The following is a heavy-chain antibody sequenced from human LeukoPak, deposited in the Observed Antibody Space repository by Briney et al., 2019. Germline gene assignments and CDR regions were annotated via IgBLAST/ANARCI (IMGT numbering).Heavy chain of an antibody. CDR1: GGSISSYY. D-gene: IGHD3-22*01. CDR2: IYTSGNT. J-gene: IGHJ4*02. CDR3: ARAGRYDSSGMGIFDY. V-gene: IGHV4-4*07. Sequence: PSETLSLTCTVSGGSISSYYWSWIRQPAGKGLEWIGRIYTSGNTNYNPSLKSRVTISVDKSKNQFSLKLSSVTAAETAVYYCARAGRYDSSGMGIFDYWGQGTLVTVSS.